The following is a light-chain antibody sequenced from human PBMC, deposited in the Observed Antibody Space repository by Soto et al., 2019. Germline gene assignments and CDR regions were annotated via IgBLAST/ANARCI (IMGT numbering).Light chain of an antibody. CDR3: QQFNYWPPLT. CDR2: NAS. J-gene: IGKJ4*01. V-gene: IGKV3-15*01. Sequence: EIVMTQSPATLSVTPGERATLSCRASQSVSSNLAWDQQKPGQAPRLLMFNASTRATGIPARFSGSGSGTEFTLAITSLQSEDFVVYYCQQFNYWPPLTFGGGTKVEIK. CDR1: QSVSSN.